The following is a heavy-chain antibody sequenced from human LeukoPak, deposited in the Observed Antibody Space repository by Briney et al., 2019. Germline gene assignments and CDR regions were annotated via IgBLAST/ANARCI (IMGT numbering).Heavy chain of an antibody. J-gene: IGHJ4*02. CDR1: GYIFTSYG. D-gene: IGHD2-8*01. CDR3: ARALGYCTNGVCYCGNY. Sequence: ASVKVSCKASGYIFTSYGISWVRQAPGQGLEWMGWINPNSGGTNYAQKFQGRVTMTRDTSISTAYMELSRLRSDDTAVYYCARALGYCTNGVCYCGNYWGQGTLVTVSS. CDR2: INPNSGGT. V-gene: IGHV1-2*02.